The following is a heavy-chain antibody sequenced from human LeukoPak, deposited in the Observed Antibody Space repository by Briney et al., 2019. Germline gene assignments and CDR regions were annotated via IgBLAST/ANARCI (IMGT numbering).Heavy chain of an antibody. V-gene: IGHV4-34*01. CDR2: INHSGST. D-gene: IGHD3-22*01. CDR1: GGSFSGYY. J-gene: IGHJ4*02. Sequence: SETLSLTCAVYGGSFSGYYWSWIRQPPGKGLEWIGEINHSGSTNYNPSLKSRVTISVDTSKNQFSLKLSSVTVADTAVYYCARSVWGYYYDSSGYYFDYWGQGTLVTVSS. CDR3: ARSVWGYYYDSSGYYFDY.